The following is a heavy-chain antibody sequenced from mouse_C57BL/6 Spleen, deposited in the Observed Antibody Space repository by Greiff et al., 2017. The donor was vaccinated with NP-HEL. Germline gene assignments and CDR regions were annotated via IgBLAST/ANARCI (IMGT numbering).Heavy chain of an antibody. D-gene: IGHD2-2*01. Sequence: QVHVKQSGAELVKPGASVKLSCKASGYTFTEYTIHWVKQRSGQGLEWIGWFYPGSGSIKYNEKFKDKATLTADKSSSTVYMELSRLTSEDSAVYFCARHEYYGYDLYYFDYWGQGTTLTVSS. J-gene: IGHJ2*01. CDR3: ARHEYYGYDLYYFDY. CDR2: FYPGSGSI. CDR1: GYTFTEYT. V-gene: IGHV1-62-2*01.